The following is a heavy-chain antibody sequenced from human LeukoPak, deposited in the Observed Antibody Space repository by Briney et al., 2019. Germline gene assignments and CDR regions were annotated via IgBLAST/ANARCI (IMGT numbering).Heavy chain of an antibody. CDR1: GFTFSSYG. J-gene: IGHJ4*02. CDR2: ISYDGSNK. V-gene: IGHV3-30*18. CDR3: ANLLDASSGYHEDVDY. D-gene: IGHD3-22*01. Sequence: QPGGSLRLSCAASGFTFSSYGVHWVRQAPGKGLEWVAVISYDGSNKYYADSVKGRFTISRDNSKNTLYLQMNSLRAEDTAVYYCANLLDASSGYHEDVDYWGQGTLVTVSS.